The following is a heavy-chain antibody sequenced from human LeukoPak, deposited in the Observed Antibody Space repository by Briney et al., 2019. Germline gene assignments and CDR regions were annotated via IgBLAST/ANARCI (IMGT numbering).Heavy chain of an antibody. V-gene: IGHV3-21*01. J-gene: IGHJ4*02. CDR3: ARVCSSTSCFRGIDY. Sequence: GSLRLSCAASGFTFSGYSMNWVRQAPGKGLEWVSSISSSSSYIYYADSVKGRFTISRDNAKNSLYLQMNSLRAEDTAVYYCARVCSSTSCFRGIDYWGQGTLVTVSS. D-gene: IGHD2-2*01. CDR2: ISSSSSYI. CDR1: GFTFSGYS.